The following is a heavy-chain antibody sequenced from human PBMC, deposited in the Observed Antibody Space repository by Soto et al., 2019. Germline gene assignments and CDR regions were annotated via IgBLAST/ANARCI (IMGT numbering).Heavy chain of an antibody. V-gene: IGHV3-7*03. J-gene: IGHJ6*02. CDR1: GFTFSSYW. CDR2: IKQDGSEK. CDR3: ARFASPFRYYYYGMDV. D-gene: IGHD3-16*01. Sequence: GGSLRLFSAASGFTFSSYWMSGVRQAPGKGLEWVANIKQDGSEKYYVDSVKGRFTISRDNAKNSLYLQMNSLRAEDTAVYYCARFASPFRYYYYGMDVWGQGTTVTVSS.